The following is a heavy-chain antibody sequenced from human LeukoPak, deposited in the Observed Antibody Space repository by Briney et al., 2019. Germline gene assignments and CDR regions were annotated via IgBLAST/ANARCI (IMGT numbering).Heavy chain of an antibody. Sequence: SETLSLTCTVSGGSISSYYWSWIRQPPGKGLEWIGYIYYSGSTNYNPSLKSRVTISVDTSKNQFSLKLSSVTAADTAVYYCTGSMIDDLYNAFDIWGQGTMVTVSS. D-gene: IGHD2-2*02. V-gene: IGHV4-59*01. CDR3: TGSMIDDLYNAFDI. J-gene: IGHJ3*02. CDR1: GGSISSYY. CDR2: IYYSGST.